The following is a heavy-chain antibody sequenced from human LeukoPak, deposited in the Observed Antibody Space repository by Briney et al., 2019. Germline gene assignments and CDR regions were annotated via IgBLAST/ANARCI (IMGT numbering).Heavy chain of an antibody. CDR2: INHSGST. Sequence: SETLSLTCAVYGGSFSGYYWSWIRQPPGKGLEWIGEINHSGSTSYNPSLKSRVTISLYTSKNQFSLRLTSVTAADTAMYYCARTYAIVGTTAYYFYYYYMDVWAKGTMVTISS. CDR3: ARTYAIVGTTAYYFYYYYMDV. V-gene: IGHV4-34*01. J-gene: IGHJ6*03. CDR1: GGSFSGYY. D-gene: IGHD1-26*01.